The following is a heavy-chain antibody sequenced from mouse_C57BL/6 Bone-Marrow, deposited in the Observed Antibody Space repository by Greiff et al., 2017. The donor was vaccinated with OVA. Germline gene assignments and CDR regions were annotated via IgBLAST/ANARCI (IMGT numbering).Heavy chain of an antibody. CDR3: VHYYGSSRYYFDY. J-gene: IGHJ2*01. D-gene: IGHD1-1*01. CDR2: IYPRSGNT. Sequence: VQLQQSGAELARPGASVKLSCKASGYTFTSYGISWVKQRTGQGLEWIGEIYPRSGNTYYNEKFKGKATLTADKSSSTAYMELSSLTSEDSAVYFCVHYYGSSRYYFDYWGQGTTLTVSS. V-gene: IGHV1-81*01. CDR1: GYTFTSYG.